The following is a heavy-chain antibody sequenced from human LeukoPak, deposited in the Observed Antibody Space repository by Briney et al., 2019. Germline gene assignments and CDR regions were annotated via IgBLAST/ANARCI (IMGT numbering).Heavy chain of an antibody. CDR2: IYYSGST. CDR1: GGSISSGGYY. CDR3: ARGAATVTTIVVVWFDP. Sequence: SQTLSLTCTVSGGSISSGGYYWSWIRQHPGKGLEWIGYIYYSGSTYYNPSLKSRVTISVDTSKNQFSLKLSSVTAADTAVYYCARGAATVTTIVVVWFDPWGQGTLVTVSS. D-gene: IGHD4-17*01. J-gene: IGHJ5*02. V-gene: IGHV4-31*03.